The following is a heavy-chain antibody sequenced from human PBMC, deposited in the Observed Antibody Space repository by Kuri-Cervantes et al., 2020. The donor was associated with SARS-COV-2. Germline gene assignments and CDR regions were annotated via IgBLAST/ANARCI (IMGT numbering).Heavy chain of an antibody. D-gene: IGHD3-3*01. CDR2: IRSKAYGGTT. CDR3: TRDDLWSGYLNY. Sequence: GESLKISCTASGFTFGDHAMSWVRQAPGKGLEWVGFIRSKAYGGTTEYAASVKGRFTISRDDSKSIAYLQMNSLKTEDTAVYYCTRDDLWSGYLNYWGQGTLVTVSS. CDR1: GFTFGDHA. J-gene: IGHJ4*02. V-gene: IGHV3-49*04.